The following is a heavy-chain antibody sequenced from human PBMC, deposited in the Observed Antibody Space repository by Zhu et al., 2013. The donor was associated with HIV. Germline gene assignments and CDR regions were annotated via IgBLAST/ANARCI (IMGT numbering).Heavy chain of an antibody. J-gene: IGHJ4*02. D-gene: IGHD6-6*01. V-gene: IGHV5-51*01. CDR1: GYKFINYW. CDR2: IYPGDSDT. Sequence: EVQLVQSGAEVKKPGESLRISCEVSGYKFINYWIAWVRQTPGKGLEWMGIIYPGDSDTRYSPSFQGQVTISADKSISTAYLQWSSLKASDTAMYYCARLRGGMGQLNDYWGQGTLVTVSS. CDR3: ARLRGGMGQLNDY.